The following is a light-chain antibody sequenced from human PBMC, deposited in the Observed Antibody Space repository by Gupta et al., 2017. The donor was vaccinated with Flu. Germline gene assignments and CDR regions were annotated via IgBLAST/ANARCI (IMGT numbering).Light chain of an antibody. CDR2: GAS. J-gene: IGKJ1*01. V-gene: IGKV1-27*01. Sequence: DIQMTQSPSSLSASVGDRVTITCRASQEISNFLAWEQQKPGKVPKLMIYGASKVKYGVPFRFSGSGEQKDFTRTSSDRQYEDCAHYYGENDNNLRTFSQGTKVEIK. CDR1: QEISNF. CDR3: ENDNNLRT.